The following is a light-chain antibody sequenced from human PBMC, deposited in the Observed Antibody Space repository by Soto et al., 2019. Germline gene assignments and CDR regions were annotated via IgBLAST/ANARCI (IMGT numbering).Light chain of an antibody. CDR1: QSFSNDF. V-gene: IGKV3-20*01. CDR3: QQYNNWPRT. J-gene: IGKJ1*01. Sequence: EIVLTQSPGILSLSPGERATLSCRASQSFSNDFLAWYQQKPGQAPRLLIYGASTRATDVPDRFSGSGSGADFTLTISRLEPEDFAVYYCQQYNNWPRTFGQGTKVDI. CDR2: GAS.